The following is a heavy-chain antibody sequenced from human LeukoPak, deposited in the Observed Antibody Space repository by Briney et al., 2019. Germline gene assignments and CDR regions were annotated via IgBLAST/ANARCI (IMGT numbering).Heavy chain of an antibody. Sequence: ASVKVSCKASGYTFTGYYMHWVRQAPGQGLEWMGWINPNSGGTNYAQKFQGRVTMTRDTSISTAYMELSRLRSGDTAVYYCAKEVVVAATGFDYWGQGTLVTVSS. J-gene: IGHJ4*02. V-gene: IGHV1-2*02. CDR3: AKEVVVAATGFDY. CDR2: INPNSGGT. CDR1: GYTFTGYY. D-gene: IGHD2-15*01.